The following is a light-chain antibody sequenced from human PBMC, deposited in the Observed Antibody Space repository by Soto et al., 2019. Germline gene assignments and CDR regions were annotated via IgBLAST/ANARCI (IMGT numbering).Light chain of an antibody. CDR3: QQYYSIPRT. J-gene: IGKJ5*01. CDR1: QSVLYSSNNKNY. Sequence: DIVMTQSPDSLAVSLGERATINCKSSQSVLYSSNNKNYLAWYQQKPGQPPKLLIYWASTRESGVPDRFSGSGSGTDFTLTISSLQAEDVALYYCQQYYSIPRTFGQGTRLEIK. CDR2: WAS. V-gene: IGKV4-1*01.